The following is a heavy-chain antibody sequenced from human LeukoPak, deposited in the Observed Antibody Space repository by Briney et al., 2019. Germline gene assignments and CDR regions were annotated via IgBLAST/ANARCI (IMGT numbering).Heavy chain of an antibody. CDR1: GYSFTAFY. Sequence: ASVKVSCKASGYSFTAFYIHWVRQAPGQGLEWMGWIHPRSGDTRYAQKFQGRVTMARATSISTVYMDLSSLGSDDTAVYYCARDGEYGTGSYYRGSFDYWGQGILVTVSS. CDR2: IHPRSGDT. D-gene: IGHD3-10*01. J-gene: IGHJ4*02. V-gene: IGHV1-2*02. CDR3: ARDGEYGTGSYYRGSFDY.